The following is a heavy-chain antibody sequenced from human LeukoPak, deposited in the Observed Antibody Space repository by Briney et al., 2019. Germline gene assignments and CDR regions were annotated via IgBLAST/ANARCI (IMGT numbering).Heavy chain of an antibody. Sequence: PGGSLRLSCTVSGFTFSNYAMNWVRQAPGKGLEWVSGLSGSGVRTDYADSVKGRFTVSGDISKDTLYLQMNDLRAEDTAVYYCAKAEGYSTGWFSYWGQGTLVTVSS. CDR2: LSGSGVRT. CDR3: AKAEGYSTGWFSY. CDR1: GFTFSNYA. J-gene: IGHJ4*02. V-gene: IGHV3-23*01. D-gene: IGHD6-19*01.